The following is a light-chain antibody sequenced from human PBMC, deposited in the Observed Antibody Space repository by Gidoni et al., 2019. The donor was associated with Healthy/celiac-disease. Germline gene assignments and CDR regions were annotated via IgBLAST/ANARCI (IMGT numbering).Light chain of an antibody. CDR3: QQSYSTPRT. CDR2: AAS. CDR1: QSIRSY. J-gene: IGKJ1*01. Sequence: DIQMTQSPSSLSASVGDRVTITCRASQSIRSYLNWYQQKPGKAPKLLIYAASSLQSGVPSRFSGSGSGTDFTLTISSLQPEDFATYYCQQSYSTPRTFGQETKVEIK. V-gene: IGKV1-39*01.